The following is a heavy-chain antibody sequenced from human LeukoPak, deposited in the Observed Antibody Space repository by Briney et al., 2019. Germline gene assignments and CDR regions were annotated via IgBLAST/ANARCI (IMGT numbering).Heavy chain of an antibody. CDR1: GGSISSGSYY. J-gene: IGHJ6*03. Sequence: SETLSLTCTVSGGSISSGSYYWSWIRQPAGKGLEWIGRIYTSGSTNYNPSLKSRVTISVDTSKNQFSLKLSSVTAADTAVYYCARDRGTTGPILYYYYYMDVWGKGTTVTISS. CDR2: IYTSGST. V-gene: IGHV4-61*02. CDR3: ARDRGTTGPILYYYYYMDV. D-gene: IGHD1-1*01.